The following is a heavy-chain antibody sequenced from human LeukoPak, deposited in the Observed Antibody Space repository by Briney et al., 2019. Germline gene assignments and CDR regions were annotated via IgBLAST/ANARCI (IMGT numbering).Heavy chain of an antibody. CDR1: GFTFSSYA. CDR3: ARGSPPYSSGYLFNWFDP. Sequence: GGTLRLSCAASGFTFSSYAMSWVRQAPGKGLEWVSAISGSGGSTYYADSVKGRFTISRDNAKNSLYLQMNSLRAEDTAVYYCARGSPPYSSGYLFNWFDPWGQGTLVTVSS. V-gene: IGHV3-23*01. J-gene: IGHJ5*02. D-gene: IGHD3-22*01. CDR2: ISGSGGST.